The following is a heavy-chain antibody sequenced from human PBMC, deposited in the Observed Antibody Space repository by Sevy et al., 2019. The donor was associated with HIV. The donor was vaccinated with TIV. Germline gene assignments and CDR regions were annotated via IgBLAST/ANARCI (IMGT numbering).Heavy chain of an antibody. CDR3: AKLYSSRRLNDF. Sequence: GGSLRLSCAASGFTFSTYAMTWVRQTPGKGLECVSSISSSGGITYYGDSVKGGYTVSRDNSNNTLYLQMNNLRADDTAIYYCAKLYSSRRLNDFWGQGTLVTVSS. J-gene: IGHJ4*02. CDR1: GFTFSTYA. D-gene: IGHD6-13*01. CDR2: ISSSGGIT. V-gene: IGHV3-23*01.